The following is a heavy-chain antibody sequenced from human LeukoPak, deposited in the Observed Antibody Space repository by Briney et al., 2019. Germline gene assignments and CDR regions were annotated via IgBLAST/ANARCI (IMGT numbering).Heavy chain of an antibody. CDR3: ARGYLTEGGATARRVHYMDV. CDR2: IYYSGST. CDR1: SGSNSSYY. D-gene: IGHD5-12*01. J-gene: IGHJ6*03. Sequence: PSETLSLTCTVSSGSNSSYYWSWIRQPPGKGLEWIGYIYYSGSTNYNPPLKSRVTISVDPSKNQFSLKLSSVTAADTAVYYCARGYLTEGGATARRVHYMDVWGKGTTVTVSS. V-gene: IGHV4-59*01.